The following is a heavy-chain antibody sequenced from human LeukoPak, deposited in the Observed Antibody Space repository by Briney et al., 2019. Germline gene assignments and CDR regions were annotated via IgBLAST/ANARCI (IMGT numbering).Heavy chain of an antibody. V-gene: IGHV4-34*01. CDR2: INHSGST. CDR3: ARGRSCKGSSTSCYAPTDYYYYMDV. D-gene: IGHD2-2*01. J-gene: IGHJ6*03. CDR1: GGSFSGYY. Sequence: SETLSLTCAVYGGSFSGYYWSWLRQPPGKGLEWIGEINHSGSTNYNPSLKSRVTISVDTSKNQFSLKLSSVTAADTAVYYCARGRSCKGSSTSCYAPTDYYYYMDVWGKGTTVTVSS.